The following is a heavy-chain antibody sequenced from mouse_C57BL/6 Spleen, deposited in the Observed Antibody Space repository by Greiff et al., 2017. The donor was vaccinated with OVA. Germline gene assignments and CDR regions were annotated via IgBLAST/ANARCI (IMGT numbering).Heavy chain of an antibody. CDR3: ARIYYGYPYAMDY. CDR1: GYSFTGYY. V-gene: IGHV1-42*01. J-gene: IGHJ4*01. Sequence: VQLQQSGPELVKPGASVKISCKASGYSFTGYYMNWVKQSPEKSLEWIGEINPSTGGTTYNQKFKAKATLTVDKSSSTAYMQLKSLTSEDSAVXDCARIYYGYPYAMDYWGQGTSVTVSS. D-gene: IGHD2-2*01. CDR2: INPSTGGT.